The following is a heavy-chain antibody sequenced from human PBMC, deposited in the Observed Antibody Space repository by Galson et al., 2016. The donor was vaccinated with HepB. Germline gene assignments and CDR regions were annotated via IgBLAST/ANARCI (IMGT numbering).Heavy chain of an antibody. Sequence: SLRLSCAASGFTFRDYYMHWVRQAPGKGLEWVSLIDCDGGRTDYADTFKGRFTISRDNSKNSLYLQMDSLRTDDTAWHYCAKGQQLRFVDWLPEDLDSWGQGTLVTVSS. V-gene: IGHV3-43*01. CDR2: IDCDGGRT. CDR1: GFTFRDYY. D-gene: IGHD3-3*01. J-gene: IGHJ4*02. CDR3: AKGQQLRFVDWLPEDLDS.